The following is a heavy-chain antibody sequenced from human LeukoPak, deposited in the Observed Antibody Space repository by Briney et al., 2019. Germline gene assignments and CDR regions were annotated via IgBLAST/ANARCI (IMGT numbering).Heavy chain of an antibody. CDR2: IGDSGEIE. Sequence: PGGSLTLSCEASGLILRGHAMSWVRQAPGKGLEWVSGIGDSGEIERYADSVKGLFTISRDNFRNTVYLEMRSLRPEDTAVYYCAKGYSSGWTPFDYWGQGTQVTVSS. V-gene: IGHV3-23*01. J-gene: IGHJ4*02. CDR1: GLILRGHA. CDR3: AKGYSSGWTPFDY. D-gene: IGHD6-19*01.